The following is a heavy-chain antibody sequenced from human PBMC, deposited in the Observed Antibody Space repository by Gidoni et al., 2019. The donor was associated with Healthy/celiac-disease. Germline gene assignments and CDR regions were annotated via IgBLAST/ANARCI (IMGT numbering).Heavy chain of an antibody. Sequence: QLVESGGGVVQLGRSLRLSCAASGFPFSGYGMHWVRQAPGKGLEWVAVISYDGSNKYYADAVKGRFTSSRDNSKNTLYLQMNSRRAEDTAVYYCAKVQPLLWFGELNYWGQGTLVTVSS. D-gene: IGHD3-10*01. V-gene: IGHV3-30*18. J-gene: IGHJ4*02. CDR2: ISYDGSNK. CDR3: AKVQPLLWFGELNY. CDR1: GFPFSGYG.